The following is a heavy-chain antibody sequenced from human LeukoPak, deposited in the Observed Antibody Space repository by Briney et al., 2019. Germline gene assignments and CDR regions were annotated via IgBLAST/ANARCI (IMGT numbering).Heavy chain of an antibody. V-gene: IGHV3-23*01. CDR1: GFTFSSYA. Sequence: GGSLRLACAASGFTFSSYAMSWVRQAPGKGLEWVSAISGSGGSTYYADSVKGRFTISRDNSKNTLYLQMNSLRTEDTAVYYCAKSMRGSGSYWLRGYWGQGTLVTVSS. D-gene: IGHD1-26*01. J-gene: IGHJ4*02. CDR2: ISGSGGST. CDR3: AKSMRGSGSYWLRGY.